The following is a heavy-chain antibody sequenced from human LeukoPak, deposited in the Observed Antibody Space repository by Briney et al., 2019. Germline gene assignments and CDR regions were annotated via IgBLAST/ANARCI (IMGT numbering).Heavy chain of an antibody. J-gene: IGHJ6*03. CDR2: IIPMFGTA. D-gene: IGHD5-18*01. CDR3: ASEGLKYTAMAPPYYYCYYMDV. CDR1: GYTFTSYA. Sequence: SVKVSCKASGYTFTSYAMNWVRQAPGQGLEWMGGIIPMFGTANYAQKFQGRLTITADESTSTAYMELSSLRSEDTAVYYCASEGLKYTAMAPPYYYCYYMDVWGKGTTVTISS. V-gene: IGHV1-69*13.